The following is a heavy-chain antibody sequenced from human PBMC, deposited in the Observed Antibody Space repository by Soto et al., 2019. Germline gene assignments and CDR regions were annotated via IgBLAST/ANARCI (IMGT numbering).Heavy chain of an antibody. V-gene: IGHV3-48*02. CDR3: AREIYYYDSSGYFDY. CDR1: GFTFSSYS. CDR2: ISSSSSTI. Sequence: PVGSLRLSCAASGFTFSSYSMNWVRQAPGKGLEWVSYISSSSSTIYYADSVKGRFTISRDNAKNSLYLQMNSLRDEDTAVYYCAREIYYYDSSGYFDYWGQGTLVTVSS. D-gene: IGHD3-22*01. J-gene: IGHJ4*02.